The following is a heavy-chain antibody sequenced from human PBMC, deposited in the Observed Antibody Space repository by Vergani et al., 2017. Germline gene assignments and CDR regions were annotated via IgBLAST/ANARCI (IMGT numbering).Heavy chain of an antibody. Sequence: EVQLVESGGGIVKPGGSLRLSCVASGFSFRNAWMNWVRRTPGKGLEWVGRIKSTFDRGTTDYAAAVKGRFTISRDDSKNTLFLQMNGLKTEDIGVYYCTTDPRYCGDGSCCWLRDHHYYGMDVCGQGTTVTVSS. CDR2: IKSTFDRGTT. D-gene: IGHD2-21*01. CDR3: TTDPRYCGDGSCCWLRDHHYYGMDV. CDR1: GFSFRNAW. V-gene: IGHV3-15*07. J-gene: IGHJ6*02.